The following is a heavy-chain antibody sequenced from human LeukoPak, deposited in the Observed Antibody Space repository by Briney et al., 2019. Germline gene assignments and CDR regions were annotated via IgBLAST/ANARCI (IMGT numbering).Heavy chain of an antibody. D-gene: IGHD1-26*01. J-gene: IGHJ4*02. CDR3: ARSSSTGSYWADY. CDR1: GGSISTYY. Sequence: KASETLSLTCTVSGGSISTYYWSWIRQPPGKGPEWIGYIYYSGSTNYNPSLKSRVTISVDTSKNQFSLKLSSVTAADTAVYYCARSSSTGSYWADYWGQGTLVTVSS. V-gene: IGHV4-59*01. CDR2: IYYSGST.